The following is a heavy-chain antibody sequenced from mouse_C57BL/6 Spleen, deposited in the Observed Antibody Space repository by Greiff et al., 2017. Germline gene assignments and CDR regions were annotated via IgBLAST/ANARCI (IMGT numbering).Heavy chain of an antibody. CDR1: GYTFTSYG. Sequence: QVQLQQSGAELARPGASVKLSCKASGYTFTSYGISWVKQRTGQGLEWIGEIYPRSGNTYYNEKFKGKATLTADKSSSTAYMELRSLTSEDSAVYFCARLNWDQYYLDYWGQGTTLTVSS. D-gene: IGHD4-1*01. CDR3: ARLNWDQYYLDY. J-gene: IGHJ2*01. CDR2: IYPRSGNT. V-gene: IGHV1-81*01.